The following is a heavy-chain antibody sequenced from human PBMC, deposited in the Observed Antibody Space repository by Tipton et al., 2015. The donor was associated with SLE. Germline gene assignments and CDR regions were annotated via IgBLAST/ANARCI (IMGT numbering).Heavy chain of an antibody. Sequence: GLVKPSETLSLTCTVSGGSISGHYWSWIRQPPGKGLEWIGYIYYSGSTYYNPSLKSRVIISVDTSKNQFSLKLTSVTAADTAVYYCARGRFSNWPENFDKWGQGTQVTVPS. J-gene: IGHJ4*02. V-gene: IGHV4-59*11. D-gene: IGHD6-13*01. CDR2: IYYSGST. CDR3: ARGRFSNWPENFDK. CDR1: GGSISGHY.